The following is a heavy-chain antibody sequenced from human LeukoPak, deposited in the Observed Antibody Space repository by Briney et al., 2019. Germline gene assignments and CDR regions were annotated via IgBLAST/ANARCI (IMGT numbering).Heavy chain of an antibody. Sequence: PSETLSLTCTVSGGSISSYYWSWIRQPPGKGLGWIGYIYYSGSTNYNPSLKSRVTISVDTSKNQFSLKLSSVTAADTAVYYCARVPHYYDSSGYYTYYFDYWGQGTLVTVSS. CDR1: GGSISSYY. D-gene: IGHD3-22*01. V-gene: IGHV4-59*01. CDR3: ARVPHYYDSSGYYTYYFDY. CDR2: IYYSGST. J-gene: IGHJ4*02.